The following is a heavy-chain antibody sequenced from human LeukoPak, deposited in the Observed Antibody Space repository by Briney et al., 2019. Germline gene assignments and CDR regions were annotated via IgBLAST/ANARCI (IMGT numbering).Heavy chain of an antibody. J-gene: IGHJ2*01. CDR2: INPGDGGA. D-gene: IGHD3-22*01. CDR3: ARKAPHDTIGWYFDL. V-gene: IGHV1-46*01. CDR1: GYTFTAHY. Sequence: GASVKVFCKASGYTFTAHYIHWVRQAPGQGLEWMGIINPGDGGASYAQKFQGRLTMSRDTTTSTLYMELSSLRSEDTAIYYCARKAPHDTIGWYFDLWGRGTLVTVSS.